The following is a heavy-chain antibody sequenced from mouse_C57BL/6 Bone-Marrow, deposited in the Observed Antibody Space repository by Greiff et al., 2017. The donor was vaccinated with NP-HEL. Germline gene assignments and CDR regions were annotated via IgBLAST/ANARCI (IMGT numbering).Heavy chain of an antibody. CDR3: TTYYSNHYAKDF. CDR1: GFTFSNYW. Sequence: EVQRVESGAGLVQPGGSVKLSCVASGFTFSNYWMNWVRQTPEQGLEWVGQIRSKSDNYATHDAESVKGRFTISKADSTSNVYLQLNNIRAEDSAIYYCTTYYSNHYAKDFGGQGTAATVTA. J-gene: IGHJ4*01. V-gene: IGHV6-3*01. CDR2: IRSKSDNYAT. D-gene: IGHD2-5*01.